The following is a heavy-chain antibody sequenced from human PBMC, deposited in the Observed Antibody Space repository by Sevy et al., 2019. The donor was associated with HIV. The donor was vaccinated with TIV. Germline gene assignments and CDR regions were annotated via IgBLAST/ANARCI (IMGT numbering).Heavy chain of an antibody. CDR2: ISYEGSNE. J-gene: IGHJ4*02. Sequence: GGSLRLSCAASTFTFGHYAMHWVRQAPGKGLQWVAGISYEGSNEYYTDSVKGRFTISRDNSKNTLNLEMNNLRVEDTALYYCARDWGTPPTAILYYFDFWGQGNPVTVSS. V-gene: IGHV3-30*04. D-gene: IGHD3-16*01. CDR3: ARDWGTPPTAILYYFDF. CDR1: TFTFGHYA.